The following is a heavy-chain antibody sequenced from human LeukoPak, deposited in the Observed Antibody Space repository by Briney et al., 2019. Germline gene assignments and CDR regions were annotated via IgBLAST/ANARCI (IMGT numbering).Heavy chain of an antibody. D-gene: IGHD5-18*01. CDR2: ISYDGIHK. Sequence: GGSLRLSCAASGFTFSSYAMHWVRQAPGKGLEWVAVISYDGIHKFYTASVKGRFTISRDNSKNTLYLQMNSLRAEDTAVYYCAERYSYLDYWGQGTLVTVSS. J-gene: IGHJ4*02. CDR3: AERYSYLDY. V-gene: IGHV3-30*04. CDR1: GFTFSSYA.